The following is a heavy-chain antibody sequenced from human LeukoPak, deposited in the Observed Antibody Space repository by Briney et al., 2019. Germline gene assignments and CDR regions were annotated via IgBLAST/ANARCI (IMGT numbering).Heavy chain of an antibody. CDR3: ARGSSGWYRSSESWFDP. J-gene: IGHJ5*02. CDR2: ISGSGGST. Sequence: GGSLRLSCAVSGFTFSDYAMSWVRQAPGKGLEWVSTISGSGGSTYSADSVKGRFTISRDNSRNTLYLQMNSLRAEDTAVYYCARGSSGWYRSSESWFDPWGQGTLVTVSS. V-gene: IGHV3-23*01. CDR1: GFTFSDYA. D-gene: IGHD6-19*01.